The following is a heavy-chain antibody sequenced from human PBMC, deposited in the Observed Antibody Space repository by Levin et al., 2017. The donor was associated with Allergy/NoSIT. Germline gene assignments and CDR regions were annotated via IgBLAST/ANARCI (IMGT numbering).Heavy chain of an antibody. Sequence: KGSGPTLVKPTQTLTLTCTFSGFSLSTSGVGVGWIRQPPGKALEWLALIYWDDDKRYSPSLKSRLTITKDTSKNQVVLTMTNMDPVDTATYYCAHRPVGPHPDAFDIWGQGTMVTVSS. V-gene: IGHV2-5*02. CDR1: GFSLSTSGVG. CDR2: IYWDDDK. CDR3: AHRPVGPHPDAFDI. J-gene: IGHJ3*02.